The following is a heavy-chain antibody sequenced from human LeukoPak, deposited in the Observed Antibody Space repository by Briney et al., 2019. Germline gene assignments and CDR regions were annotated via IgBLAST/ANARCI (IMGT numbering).Heavy chain of an antibody. CDR2: IKQDGSEK. Sequence: PGGSLRLSCAASGFTFSSYWMSWVRQAPGKGLEWVANIKQDGSEKYYVDSVKGRFTISRDNAKNSLYLQMNSLRAEDTAVYYCASNDVVVTADLDYWGQGTLVTVSS. CDR1: GFTFSSYW. V-gene: IGHV3-7*01. D-gene: IGHD2-21*02. J-gene: IGHJ4*02. CDR3: ASNDVVVTADLDY.